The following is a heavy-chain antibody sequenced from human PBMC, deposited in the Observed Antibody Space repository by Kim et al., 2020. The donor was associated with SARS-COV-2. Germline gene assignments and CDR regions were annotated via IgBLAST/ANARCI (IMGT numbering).Heavy chain of an antibody. CDR3: AKDLSIPYYYDSSGPDAFDI. CDR2: ISGSGGST. CDR1: GFTFSSYA. Sequence: GGSLRLSCAASGFTFSSYAMSWVRQAPGKGLEWVSAISGSGGSTYYADSVKGRFTISRDNSKNTLYLQMNSLRAEDTAVYYCAKDLSIPYYYDSSGPDAFDIWGQGTMVTVSS. D-gene: IGHD3-22*01. J-gene: IGHJ3*02. V-gene: IGHV3-23*01.